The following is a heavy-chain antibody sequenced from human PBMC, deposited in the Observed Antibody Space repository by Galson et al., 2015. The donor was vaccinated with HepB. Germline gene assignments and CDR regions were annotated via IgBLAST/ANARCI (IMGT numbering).Heavy chain of an antibody. D-gene: IGHD1-26*01. CDR2: IYYSGTT. Sequence: ETLSLTCSVSGGATRSCSDYWGWIRLHPGEGLEWIGTIYYSGTTDYNTSLKSRVTISIDTSQHRFYLQLHSVTAADTAVNYFARRRSETYLRCNYYFDYWGQGTLVTVSS. V-gene: IGHV4-39*02. J-gene: IGHJ4*02. CDR3: ARRRSETYLRCNYYFDY. CDR1: GGATRSCSDY.